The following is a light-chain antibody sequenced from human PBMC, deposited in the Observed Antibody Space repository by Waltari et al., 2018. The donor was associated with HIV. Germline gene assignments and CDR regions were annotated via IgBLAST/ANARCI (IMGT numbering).Light chain of an antibody. CDR1: SSNIGSNYD. Sequence: QSVLTQPPSVSGAPGQRVTISCTGTSSNIGSNYDVHWYLHLPGSAPNLLMFVNDNRPSGVPARFSGSKSGASASLVISRLQAEDEADYYCQSYDTDLTGPVFGGGTKLTVL. J-gene: IGLJ2*01. V-gene: IGLV1-40*01. CDR3: QSYDTDLTGPV. CDR2: VND.